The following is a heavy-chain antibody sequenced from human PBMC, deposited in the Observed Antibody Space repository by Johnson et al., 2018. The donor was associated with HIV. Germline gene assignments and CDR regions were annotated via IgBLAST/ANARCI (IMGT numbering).Heavy chain of an antibody. CDR3: AGWLAEAFDV. CDR1: GFTFSDYY. CDR2: IWYNGSNK. J-gene: IGHJ3*01. Sequence: QVQLMESGGGLVKPGGSLRLSCAASGFTFSDYYMSWIRQAPGKGLEWVAVIWYNGSNKSYAKSVKGRFTISRDNSRNTLYLQMNSLRAEDTAVYYCAGWLAEAFDVWGQGTMVTVSS. D-gene: IGHD6-19*01. V-gene: IGHV3-33*08.